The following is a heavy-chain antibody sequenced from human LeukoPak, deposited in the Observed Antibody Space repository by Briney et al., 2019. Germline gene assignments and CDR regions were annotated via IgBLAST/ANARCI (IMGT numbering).Heavy chain of an antibody. CDR1: GFTFSTYG. D-gene: IGHD6-19*01. V-gene: IGHV3-30*03. CDR2: ISYDGSNE. J-gene: IGHJ5*02. Sequence: PGGSLRLSCAASGFTFSTYGMRWVRQAPGKGLEWVAVISYDGSNEYYADSVKGRFTISRDNSKNTLYLQMSSLRAEDTAVYYCARDLIAVAGSWGQGTLVTVSS. CDR3: ARDLIAVAGS.